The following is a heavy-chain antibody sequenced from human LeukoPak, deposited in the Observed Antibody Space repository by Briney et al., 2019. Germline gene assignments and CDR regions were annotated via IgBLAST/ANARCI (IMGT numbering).Heavy chain of an antibody. Sequence: ASVKVSCKASGYTFADYGISWVRQAPGQGLEWMGWISPYNGKTNYAQKIQGRVTMTRDMSTSTVYMELSSLRSEDTAVYYCASTTYYYDSSGYFWFDPWGQGTLVTVSS. J-gene: IGHJ5*02. CDR2: ISPYNGKT. CDR3: ASTTYYYDSSGYFWFDP. D-gene: IGHD3-22*01. V-gene: IGHV1-18*01. CDR1: GYTFADYG.